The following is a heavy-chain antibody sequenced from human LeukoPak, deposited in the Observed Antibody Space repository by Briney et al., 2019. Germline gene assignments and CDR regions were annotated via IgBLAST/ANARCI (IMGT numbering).Heavy chain of an antibody. D-gene: IGHD1-26*01. J-gene: IGHJ4*02. CDR3: ARVGGSRGGFDY. CDR1: GFTFSSYG. Sequence: PGGSLRLSCAASGFTFSSYGMHWVRQAPGKGLEWVAFIRYDGSNKYYADSVKGRFTISRDNSKNTLYLQMNSLRAEDTAVYYCARVGGSRGGFDYWGQGTLVTVSS. V-gene: IGHV3-30*02. CDR2: IRYDGSNK.